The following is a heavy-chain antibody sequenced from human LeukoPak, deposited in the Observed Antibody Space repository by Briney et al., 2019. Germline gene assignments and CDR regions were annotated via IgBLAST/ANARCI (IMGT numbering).Heavy chain of an antibody. CDR3: ARHQIAARPSYYYYYYMDV. Sequence: GASVKVSCKASGYTFTSYAMNWVRQAPGQGLEWMGWINTNTGNPTYAQGFTGRFVFSLDTSVSTAYLQISSLKAEDTAVYYCARHQIAARPSYYYYYYMDVWGKGTTVTVSS. CDR1: GYTFTSYA. CDR2: INTNTGNP. J-gene: IGHJ6*03. V-gene: IGHV7-4-1*02. D-gene: IGHD6-6*01.